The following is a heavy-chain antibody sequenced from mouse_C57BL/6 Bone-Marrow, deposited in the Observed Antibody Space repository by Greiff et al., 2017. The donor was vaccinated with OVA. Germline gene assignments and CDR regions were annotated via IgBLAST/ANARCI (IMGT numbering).Heavy chain of an antibody. V-gene: IGHV10-1*01. Sequence: EVQWVESGGGLVQPKGSLKLSCAASGFSFNTYAMNWVRQAPGKGLEWVARIRSKSNNYATYYADSVKDRFTISRDDSESMLYLQMNNLKTEDTAMYYCVRHRDYGSSYYYAMDYWGQGTSVTVSS. CDR1: GFSFNTYA. CDR2: IRSKSNNYAT. CDR3: VRHRDYGSSYYYAMDY. J-gene: IGHJ4*01. D-gene: IGHD1-1*01.